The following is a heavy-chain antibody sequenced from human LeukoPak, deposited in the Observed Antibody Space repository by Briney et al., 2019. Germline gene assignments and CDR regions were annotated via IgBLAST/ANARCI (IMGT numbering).Heavy chain of an antibody. V-gene: IGHV1-18*01. Sequence: ASVKVSCKASGYTFTNYGIGWVRQAPGQGLEWMGWISAYNGYTNYAQNLQGRVTMTTDTSTSTAYMELRSLRSDDTAVYYCTRAGRCSTATCSESYYYYMDVWGRGTTVTVSS. CDR1: GYTFTNYG. D-gene: IGHD2-2*01. J-gene: IGHJ6*03. CDR2: ISAYNGYT. CDR3: TRAGRCSTATCSESYYYYMDV.